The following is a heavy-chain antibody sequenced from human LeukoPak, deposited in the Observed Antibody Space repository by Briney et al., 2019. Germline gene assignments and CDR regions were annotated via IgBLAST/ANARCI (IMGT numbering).Heavy chain of an antibody. CDR3: ARDPSLELERLNWYFDF. CDR1: GYSISSGYY. D-gene: IGHD1-1*01. V-gene: IGHV4-38-2*02. J-gene: IGHJ2*01. Sequence: SETLSLTCTVSGYSISSGYYWGWIRQPPGKGLEWIGSIYHSGSTYYNPSLKSRVTISVDTSKNQFSLKLSSVTAADTAVYYCARDPSLELERLNWYFDFWGRGTLVTVSS. CDR2: IYHSGST.